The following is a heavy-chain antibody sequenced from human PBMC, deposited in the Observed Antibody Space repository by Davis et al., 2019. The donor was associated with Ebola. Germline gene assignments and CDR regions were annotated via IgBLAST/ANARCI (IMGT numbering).Heavy chain of an antibody. D-gene: IGHD3-10*01. Sequence: AVSVTVSRKPSVYTFNISGICSVRHAPGQGLEWMGWISGDNGNRNYAQKFQGRVTMTTDTSTSTAYMELTSLTSDDTAVYYCARDKMVRTDNWFDPWGQGTLVTVSS. V-gene: IGHV1-18*01. J-gene: IGHJ5*02. CDR1: VYTFNISG. CDR2: ISGDNGNR. CDR3: ARDKMVRTDNWFDP.